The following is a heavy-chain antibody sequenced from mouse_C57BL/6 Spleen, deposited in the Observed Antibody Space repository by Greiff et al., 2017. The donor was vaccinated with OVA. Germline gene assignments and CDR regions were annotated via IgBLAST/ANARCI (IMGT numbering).Heavy chain of an antibody. J-gene: IGHJ3*01. CDR2: ISYSGST. CDR3: ARGIYYDYGGFAY. Sequence: ESGPGMVKPSQSLSLTCTVTGYSITSGYDWHWIRHFPGNKLEWMGYISYSGSTDYNPSLKSRISITHDTSKNHFFLKLNSVTTEDTATYYCARGIYYDYGGFAYWGQGTLVTVSA. CDR1: GYSITSGYD. D-gene: IGHD2-4*01. V-gene: IGHV3-1*01.